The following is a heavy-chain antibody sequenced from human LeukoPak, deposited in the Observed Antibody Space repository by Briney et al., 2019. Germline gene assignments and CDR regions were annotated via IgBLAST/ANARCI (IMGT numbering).Heavy chain of an antibody. Sequence: ASVKVSCKASGYTFSSYYMHWVRQAPGQGLEWMGIINPSGGSTIYAQKFQGRVTLTRATSTNTVYMELSSLRSDDTAVYYCARGDGYPTPSRNWFDPWGQGTLVTVSS. D-gene: IGHD5-24*01. V-gene: IGHV1-46*01. CDR2: INPSGGST. CDR3: ARGDGYPTPSRNWFDP. J-gene: IGHJ5*02. CDR1: GYTFSSYY.